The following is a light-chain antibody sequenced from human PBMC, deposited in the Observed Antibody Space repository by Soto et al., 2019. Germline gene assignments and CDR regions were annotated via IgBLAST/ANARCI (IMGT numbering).Light chain of an antibody. Sequence: QSVLTQPASVSGSPGQSITSSCTGTSSDVGGYKYVSWYQHHPGKAPKLMIYEVSNRPSGVSNRFSGSKSGNTASLTISGLQAEDEADYYCMSYTDSTSLVFGTGTKVTVL. CDR2: EVS. V-gene: IGLV2-14*01. J-gene: IGLJ1*01. CDR1: SSDVGGYKY. CDR3: MSYTDSTSLV.